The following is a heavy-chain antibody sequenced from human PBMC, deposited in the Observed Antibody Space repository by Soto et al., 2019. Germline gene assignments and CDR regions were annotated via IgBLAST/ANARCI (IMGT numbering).Heavy chain of an antibody. CDR1: GFTFSDYA. CDR3: AKVSHTPGDTHALGRPYDY. V-gene: IGHV3-23*01. J-gene: IGHJ4*02. Sequence: GGSLRLSCAAFGFTFSDYAMSWVRQAPGKGLEWVSAISGSAVSEFYADSVKGRFTISRDNSKNTLYLQMNSLRAEDTAVYYCAKVSHTPGDTHALGRPYDYWGQGTLVTVSS. D-gene: IGHD2-15*01. CDR2: ISGSAVSE.